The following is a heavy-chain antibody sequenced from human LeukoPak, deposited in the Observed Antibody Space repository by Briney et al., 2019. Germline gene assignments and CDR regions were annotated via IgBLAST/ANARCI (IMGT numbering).Heavy chain of an antibody. D-gene: IGHD3-22*01. V-gene: IGHV4-39*07. CDR1: GGSISSSSYY. CDR3: ARGFFPITMIVVVTD. J-gene: IGHJ4*02. CDR2: IYYSGST. Sequence: SETLSLTCTVSGGSISSSSYYWGWIRQPPGKGLEWIGSIYYSGSTYYNPSLKSRVTISVDTSKNQFSLKLSSVTAADTAVYYCARGFFPITMIVVVTDWGQGTLVTVSS.